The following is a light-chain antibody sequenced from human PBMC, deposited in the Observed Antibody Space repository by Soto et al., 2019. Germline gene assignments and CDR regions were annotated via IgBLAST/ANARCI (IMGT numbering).Light chain of an antibody. Sequence: QSVLTQPAPVSGSPGQSITISCTGTSSDVGSYNLVSWYQQHPGKAPKLMIYEGSKGPSGVSNRFSGSKSGNTASLTISGLQAEDEADYYCCSCAGSSTYVFGTGTKVTVL. CDR2: EGS. CDR3: CSCAGSSTYV. J-gene: IGLJ1*01. V-gene: IGLV2-23*01. CDR1: SSDVGSYNL.